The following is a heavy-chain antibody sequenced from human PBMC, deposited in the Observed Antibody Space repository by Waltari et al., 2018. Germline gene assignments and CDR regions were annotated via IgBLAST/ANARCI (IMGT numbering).Heavy chain of an antibody. D-gene: IGHD2-15*01. J-gene: IGHJ5*02. CDR3: ARDRGRGLYLDT. CDR2: VRVSWRS. Sequence: WSCWVRHSPQKVLGWMGEVRVSWRSNYSPSLASRVPVSLDTSKNAFSLKVTSATAADTAVYYCARDRGRGLYLDTWGPGTLVTVSP. CDR1: W. V-gene: IGHV4-4*02.